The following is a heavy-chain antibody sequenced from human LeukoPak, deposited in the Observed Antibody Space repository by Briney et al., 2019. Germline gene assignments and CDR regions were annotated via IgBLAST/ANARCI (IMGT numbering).Heavy chain of an antibody. CDR2: IWYDGSNK. D-gene: IGHD3-22*01. CDR3: ARVMTSSGYYSAYYFDY. Sequence: GGSLRLSCAASGFTFSSYGMHWVRQAPGKGLGWVAVIWYDGSNKYYADSVKGRFTISRDNSKNTLYLQMNSLRAEDTAVYYCARVMTSSGYYSAYYFDYWGQGTLVTVSS. J-gene: IGHJ4*02. CDR1: GFTFSSYG. V-gene: IGHV3-33*01.